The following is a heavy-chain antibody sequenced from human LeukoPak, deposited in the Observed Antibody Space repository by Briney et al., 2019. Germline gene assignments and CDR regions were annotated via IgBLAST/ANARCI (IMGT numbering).Heavy chain of an antibody. CDR2: ITSGGVTT. CDR1: GFTFSNYA. Sequence: GGSLRLSCAASGFTFSNYAMSWVRQAPGKGLEWVSSITSGGVTTYYADSVKGRFTISRDQTKNILFLQMNSLRAEDMAVYYCAKDKEACRGTSCLLFDSWGQGTLVTVSS. CDR3: AKDKEACRGTSCLLFDS. V-gene: IGHV3-23*01. D-gene: IGHD2-2*01. J-gene: IGHJ4*02.